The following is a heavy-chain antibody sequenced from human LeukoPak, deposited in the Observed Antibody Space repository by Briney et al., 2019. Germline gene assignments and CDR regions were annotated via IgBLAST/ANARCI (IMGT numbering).Heavy chain of an antibody. Sequence: HPGGSLRLSCAASGFTFSSYWMSWVRQAPGKGLEWVGFIRSKAYGGTTEYAASVKGRFTISRDDSKSIAYLQMNSLKTEDTAVYYCRGEHYGYWGQGTLVTVSS. D-gene: IGHD3-16*01. CDR3: RGEHYGY. J-gene: IGHJ4*02. CDR1: GFTFSSYW. CDR2: IRSKAYGGTT. V-gene: IGHV3-49*04.